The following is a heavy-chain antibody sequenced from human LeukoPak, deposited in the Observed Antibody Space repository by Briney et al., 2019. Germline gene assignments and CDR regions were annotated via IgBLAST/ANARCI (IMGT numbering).Heavy chain of an antibody. J-gene: IGHJ5*02. CDR2: ISSSSSYI. V-gene: IGHV3-21*01. CDR3: VRSMSGRNDL. CDR1: GFTFSSYS. D-gene: IGHD3-3*01. Sequence: GGSLRLSCAASGFTFSSYSMNWVRQAPGKGLEWVSSISSSSSYIYYADSVKGRFTISRDNAKNSLYLQMNGLTAEDTAIYYCVRSMSGRNDLWGQGTLVSVSA.